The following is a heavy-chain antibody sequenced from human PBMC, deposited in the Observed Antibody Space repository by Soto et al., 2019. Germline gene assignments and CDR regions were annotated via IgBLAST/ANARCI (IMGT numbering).Heavy chain of an antibody. D-gene: IGHD6-6*01. Sequence: PGGSLRLSCTASGFTFGDYAMSWFRRAPGKGLEWVGFIRSKAYGGTTEYAASVKGRFTISRDDSKNMLFLQMNSLKTEDTAIYYCTTDGGLAPRPIFDYWGQGTLVTVSS. CDR3: TTDGGLAPRPIFDY. J-gene: IGHJ4*02. CDR1: GFTFGDYA. CDR2: IRSKAYGGTT. V-gene: IGHV3-49*03.